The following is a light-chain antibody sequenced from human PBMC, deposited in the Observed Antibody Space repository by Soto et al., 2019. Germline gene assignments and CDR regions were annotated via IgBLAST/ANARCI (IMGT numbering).Light chain of an antibody. CDR2: DVN. J-gene: IGLJ2*01. V-gene: IGLV2-14*03. CDR3: SSFTNSRTMV. CDR1: RSDIGAYNY. Sequence: QSVLTQPASVSGSPGQWITISCTGTRSDIGAYNYVSWYQHHPGKAPKVLIYDVNYRPSGVSSRFSGSKSGSTASLTISGLQADDEAHYYCSSFTNSRTMVFGGGTEVTVL.